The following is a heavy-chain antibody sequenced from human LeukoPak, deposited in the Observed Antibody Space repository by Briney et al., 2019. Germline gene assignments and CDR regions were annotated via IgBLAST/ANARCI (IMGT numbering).Heavy chain of an antibody. CDR2: IYCGGST. Sequence: PGGSLRLSCAASGFTVSSNYMNWVRQAPGKGLEWVSVIYCGGSTYYADSVKSRFTISRDNSKNTLYLQMNSLRAEDTAVYYCARETNYYGMDVWGQGTPVTVSS. V-gene: IGHV3-66*02. CDR3: ARETNYYGMDV. CDR1: GFTVSSNY. J-gene: IGHJ6*02.